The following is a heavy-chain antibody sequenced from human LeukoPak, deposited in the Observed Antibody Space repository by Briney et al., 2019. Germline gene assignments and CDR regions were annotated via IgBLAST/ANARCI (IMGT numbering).Heavy chain of an antibody. V-gene: IGHV3-23*01. J-gene: IGHJ6*02. CDR3: AKRSRGLAAVFGFYGMDV. CDR1: GFPFSNYA. CDR2: IRGSGDGT. Sequence: GGSLRLSCAASGFPFSNYAINWVRQAPGKGLEWVSGIRGSGDGTRYADSVKGRFTISRDKSENTLYLQMNSLRLDDTAVYYCAKRSRGLAAVFGFYGMDVWGQGTTVTVSS. D-gene: IGHD6-13*01.